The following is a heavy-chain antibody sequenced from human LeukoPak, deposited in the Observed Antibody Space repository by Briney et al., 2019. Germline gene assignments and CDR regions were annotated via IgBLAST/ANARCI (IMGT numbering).Heavy chain of an antibody. CDR2: IYYSGST. V-gene: IGHV4-59*06. CDR1: GGSINNYY. D-gene: IGHD6-13*01. J-gene: IGHJ4*02. Sequence: SETLSLTCSVSGGSINNYYWSWIRQPAGKGLEWIGYIYYSGSTYYNPSLKSRVTISVDTSKNQFSLKLSSVTAADTAVYYCARVLQYSSSYFDYWGQGTLVTVSS. CDR3: ARVLQYSSSYFDY.